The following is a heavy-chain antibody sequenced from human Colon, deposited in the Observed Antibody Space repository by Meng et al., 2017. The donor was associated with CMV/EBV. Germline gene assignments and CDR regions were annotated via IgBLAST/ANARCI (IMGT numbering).Heavy chain of an antibody. CDR3: ARPRDGYSPFDL. CDR2: LNNDGTYM. V-gene: IGHV3-74*03. CDR1: GFTFSSYA. J-gene: IGHJ4*02. Sequence: GESLKISCAASGFTFSSYAMNWVRQAPGKGLVWVARLNNDGTYMTYADSVRGRFSISRDHAQNTVYLQMNRLTADDTAVYYCARPRDGYSPFDLWGQGTPVTVSS. D-gene: IGHD5-24*01.